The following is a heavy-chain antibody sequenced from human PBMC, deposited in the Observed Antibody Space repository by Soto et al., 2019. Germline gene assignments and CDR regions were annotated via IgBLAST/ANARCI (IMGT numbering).Heavy chain of an antibody. CDR3: ARKYYYDSSGSLGY. CDR1: GFTFSSYS. CDR2: ISSSSYI. V-gene: IGHV3-21*01. D-gene: IGHD3-22*01. Sequence: GGSLRLSCAASGFTFSSYSINWVRQAPGKGLEWVSSISSSSYIYYADSVKGRFTISRDNAKNSLYLQMNSLRAEDTAVYYCARKYYYDSSGSLGYWGQGTLVTVS. J-gene: IGHJ4*02.